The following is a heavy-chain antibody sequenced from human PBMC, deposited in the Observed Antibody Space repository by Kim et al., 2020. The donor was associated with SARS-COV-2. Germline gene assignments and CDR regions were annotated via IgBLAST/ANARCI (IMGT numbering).Heavy chain of an antibody. CDR1: GGSISSHY. CDR3: ARRYSNYWYFDL. V-gene: IGHV4-59*08. CDR2: IYYTGST. J-gene: IGHJ2*01. Sequence: SETLSLNCTVSGGSISSHYWSWIRRPPGKGLEWIGYIYYTGSTNYKPSLKSRVTMSVDTSKNQFSLRLNSVTAADAAMYYCARRYSNYWYFDLWGRGTL. D-gene: IGHD4-4*01.